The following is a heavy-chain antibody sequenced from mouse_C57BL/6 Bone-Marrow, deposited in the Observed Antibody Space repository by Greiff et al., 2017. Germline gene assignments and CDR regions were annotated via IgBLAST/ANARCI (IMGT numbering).Heavy chain of an antibody. CDR3: ARQEGYYAMDY. Sequence: EVMLVESGGGLVQPGGSLKLSCAASGFTFSDYYMYWVRQTPEQRLEWVAYISNGGGSTYYPDTVKGRFTISRDNAKNTLYLQMSRLKSEDTAMYYCARQEGYYAMDYWGQGTSVTVSS. CDR1: GFTFSDYY. CDR2: ISNGGGST. V-gene: IGHV5-12*01. J-gene: IGHJ4*01.